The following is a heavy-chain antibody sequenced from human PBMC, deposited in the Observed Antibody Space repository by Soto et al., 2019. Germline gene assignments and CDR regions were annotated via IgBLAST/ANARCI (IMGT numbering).Heavy chain of an antibody. V-gene: IGHV3-11*06. D-gene: IGHD6-13*01. CDR1: GFTFSDYY. Sequence: GSSLRLSCAASGFTFSDYYMSWIRQAPGKGLEWVSYISSSSYTNYADSVKGRFTISRDNAKNSLYLPMNSLRAEDTAVYYCARDYESGTVYFDYWGQGTLVTVSS. CDR3: ARDYESGTVYFDY. CDR2: ISSSSYT. J-gene: IGHJ4*02.